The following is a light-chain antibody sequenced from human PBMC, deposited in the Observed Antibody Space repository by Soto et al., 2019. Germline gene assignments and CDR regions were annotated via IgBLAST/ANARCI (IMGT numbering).Light chain of an antibody. CDR3: AAWDVSLNGHYA. V-gene: IGLV2-14*01. CDR2: GVS. Sequence: QSALTQPASVSGSPGQSITISCTGTSSDVGGYDSVSWYQQHPGKAPKLLIYGVSDRASGVSYRFSGSKFGNTASLTISGLQAEDEADYYCAAWDVSLNGHYAFGTGTKLTVL. J-gene: IGLJ1*01. CDR1: SSDVGGYDS.